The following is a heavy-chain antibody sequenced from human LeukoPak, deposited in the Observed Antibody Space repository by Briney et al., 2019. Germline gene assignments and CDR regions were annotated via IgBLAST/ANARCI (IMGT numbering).Heavy chain of an antibody. CDR2: LLHDGSEK. D-gene: IGHD3-10*01. J-gene: IGHJ6*02. V-gene: IGHV3-30-3*01. CDR1: GFSLSGFA. Sequence: GGSLRISCAASGFSLSGFAMHWVRQAPGKGLEWVAVLLHDGSEKYYADSVKGRFTISRDNSKTTLYLQMNSLRAEDTAVYYCARVPQFDYYYYGMDVWGQGTTVTVSS. CDR3: ARVPQFDYYYYGMDV.